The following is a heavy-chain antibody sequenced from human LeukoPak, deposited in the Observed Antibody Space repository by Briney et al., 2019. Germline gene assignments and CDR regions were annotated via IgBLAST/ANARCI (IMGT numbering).Heavy chain of an antibody. CDR3: ASVPGYYDSSGYYY. J-gene: IGHJ4*02. Sequence: GGSLRLSCAASGFTFSSYSMIWVRQAPGKELEWVSSISSSSSYIYYADSVMGRFTISRDNAKNSLYLQMNSLRAEDTAVYYCASVPGYYDSSGYYYWGQGTLVTVSS. D-gene: IGHD3-22*01. CDR1: GFTFSSYS. V-gene: IGHV3-21*01. CDR2: ISSSSSYI.